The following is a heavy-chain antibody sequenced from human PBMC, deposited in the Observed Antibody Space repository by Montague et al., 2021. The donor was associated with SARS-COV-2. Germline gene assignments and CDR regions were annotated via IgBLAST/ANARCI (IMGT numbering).Heavy chain of an antibody. D-gene: IGHD3-22*01. Sequence: SETLSLTCAVYGGSFSGNYCSWIRKPQGKGQEWNGEINHSGSTKYNPSLKSRVTISVDTSKNQIPLTLSSGTAADTAVYYCARGTKRVFTYDYDSSGYASDYWGQGTLVTVSS. V-gene: IGHV4-34*01. CDR3: ARGTKRVFTYDYDSSGYASDY. CDR2: INHSGST. J-gene: IGHJ4*02. CDR1: GGSFSGNY.